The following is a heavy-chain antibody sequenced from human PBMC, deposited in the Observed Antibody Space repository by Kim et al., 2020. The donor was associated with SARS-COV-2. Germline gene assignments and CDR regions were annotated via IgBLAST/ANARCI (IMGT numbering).Heavy chain of an antibody. Sequence: GGSLRLSCAASGFTFSSYGMHWVRQAPGKGLEWVAVIWYDGSNKYYVDSVKGRFTISRDNTKNTLYLQMNSLRAEDTAVYYCARDLWPYGDYPSGDYYYYYGMDVWGQGTTVTVSS. J-gene: IGHJ6*02. CDR3: ARDLWPYGDYPSGDYYYYYGMDV. CDR2: IWYDGSNK. CDR1: GFTFSSYG. D-gene: IGHD4-17*01. V-gene: IGHV3-33*01.